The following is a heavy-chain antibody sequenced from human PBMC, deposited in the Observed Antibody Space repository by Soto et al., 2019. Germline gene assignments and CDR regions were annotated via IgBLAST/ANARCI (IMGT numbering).Heavy chain of an antibody. J-gene: IGHJ6*02. CDR2: ISWNGDNT. D-gene: IGHD6-6*01. CDR3: ARGEYTSRRGFDV. V-gene: IGHV3-20*04. Sequence: RGSLRLSCAASGIAFGDYGMTWVRRVPGKGLEWVAGISWNGDNTGYADFAKGRFTISRDNSKKSLLLEMNSLRVEDTAFYYCARGEYTSRRGFDVWGQGTPVTVSS. CDR1: GIAFGDYG.